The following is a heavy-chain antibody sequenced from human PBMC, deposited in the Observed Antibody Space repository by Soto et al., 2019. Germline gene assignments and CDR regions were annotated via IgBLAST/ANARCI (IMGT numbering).Heavy chain of an antibody. Sequence: QVQLVDSGGGVVQPGRSLRLSCAASGFTFTTYGMHWVRRAPGKGLEWVAVISYDGSHAYYADSVKGRFTISRDNSKNTLYLQINSLRAEDTAVYYCAKVRTYRVASGFDYWGRGTLVTVSS. D-gene: IGHD3-16*02. J-gene: IGHJ4*02. CDR1: GFTFTTYG. CDR3: AKVRTYRVASGFDY. CDR2: ISYDGSHA. V-gene: IGHV3-30*18.